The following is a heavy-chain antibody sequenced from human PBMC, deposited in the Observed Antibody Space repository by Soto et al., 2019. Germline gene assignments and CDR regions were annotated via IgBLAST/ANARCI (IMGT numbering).Heavy chain of an antibody. CDR3: ARDLSLRSFWSGYYRYYYYGMDV. CDR1: GGSFSGYY. D-gene: IGHD3-3*01. CDR2: INHSGST. J-gene: IGHJ6*02. V-gene: IGHV4-34*01. Sequence: SETLSLTCAVYGGSFSGYYWSWIRQPPGKGLEWIGEINHSGSTNYNPSLKSRVTISVDTSKNQFSLKLSSVTAEDTAVYYCARDLSLRSFWSGYYRYYYYGMDVWGQGTTVTVSS.